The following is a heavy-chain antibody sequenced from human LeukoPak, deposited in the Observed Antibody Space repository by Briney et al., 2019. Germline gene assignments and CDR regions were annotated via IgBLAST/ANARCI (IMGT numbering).Heavy chain of an antibody. CDR1: GYTFTSYG. CDR3: ARDYYGSGSYYQLGY. V-gene: IGHV1-18*01. D-gene: IGHD3-10*01. Sequence: ASVKVSCKASGYTFTSYGISWVRQAPGQGLEWMGWISAYNGNTNYAQKFQGRVTMTRDTSITTVYMELSSLRSDDTAVYYCARDYYGSGSYYQLGYWGQGTLVTVSS. J-gene: IGHJ4*02. CDR2: ISAYNGNT.